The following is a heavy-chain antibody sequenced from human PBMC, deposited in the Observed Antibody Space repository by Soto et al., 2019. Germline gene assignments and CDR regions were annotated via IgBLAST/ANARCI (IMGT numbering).Heavy chain of an antibody. CDR2: TYYSGST. D-gene: IGHD2-2*01. Sequence: SETLSLTCTVSGGSVSSGSYDWSWIRQPLGKGLEWIGYTYYSGSTNYNPSLKSRVTISVDTSKNQFSLKLSSVTAADTAVYYCAREGAYHYFDYWGQGTLVTVSS. J-gene: IGHJ4*02. CDR3: AREGAYHYFDY. V-gene: IGHV4-61*01. CDR1: GGSVSSGSYD.